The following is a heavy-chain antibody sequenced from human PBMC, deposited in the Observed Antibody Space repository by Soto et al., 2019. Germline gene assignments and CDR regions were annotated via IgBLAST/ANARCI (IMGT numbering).Heavy chain of an antibody. D-gene: IGHD3-9*01. CDR3: ARDRTSGVAYYDLLTFYYLYNWFDP. V-gene: IGHV1-18*01. J-gene: IGHJ5*02. CDR2: ISAYNGNT. Sequence: ASVKVSCKASGYTFTSYGISWVRQAPGQGLEWMGWISAYNGNTNYAQKLQGRVTMTTDTSTSTAYMELRSLRSDDTAVDYCARDRTSGVAYYDLLTFYYLYNWFDPWGQGTLVTVSS. CDR1: GYTFTSYG.